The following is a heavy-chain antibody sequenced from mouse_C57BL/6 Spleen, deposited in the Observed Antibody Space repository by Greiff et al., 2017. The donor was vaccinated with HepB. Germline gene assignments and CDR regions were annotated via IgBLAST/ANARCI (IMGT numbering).Heavy chain of an antibody. CDR1: GYTFTSYW. J-gene: IGHJ1*03. D-gene: IGHD1-1*01. V-gene: IGHV1-64*01. CDR3: ARPYGSSYGYFDV. Sequence: VQLQQSGAELVKPGASVKLSCKASGYTFTSYWMHWVKQRPGQGLEWIGMIHPNSGSTNYNEKFKSKATLTVDKSSSTAYMQLSSLTSEDSAVYYCARPYGSSYGYFDVWGTGTTVTVSS. CDR2: IHPNSGST.